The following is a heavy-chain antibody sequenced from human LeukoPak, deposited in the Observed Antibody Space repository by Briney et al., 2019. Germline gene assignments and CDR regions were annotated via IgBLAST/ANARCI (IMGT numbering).Heavy chain of an antibody. V-gene: IGHV3-48*01. CDR1: GFTFSSYS. CDR3: ARDFDDILTGSTYGMDV. D-gene: IGHD3-9*01. Sequence: GGSLRLSCAASGFTFSSYSMNWVRQAPGKGLEWISYISSGTITMYYADSVKGRFTISRDNAKNSLYLQMNGLKADDTAVYYCARDFDDILTGSTYGMDVWGQGTTVTVSS. J-gene: IGHJ6*02. CDR2: ISSGTITM.